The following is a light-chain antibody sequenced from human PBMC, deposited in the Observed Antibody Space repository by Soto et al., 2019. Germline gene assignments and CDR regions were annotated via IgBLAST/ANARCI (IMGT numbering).Light chain of an antibody. Sequence: EIVSTQSPRTLSFSPGERATPPCTSSRSLSNNIYLAWYQQKPGQDTRILIYGEYSRATGIKDRFSGSGSGTDFTLTIRRMEPEDFAVYYCKQYGSSHRAFGTGQRLELK. J-gene: IGKJ5*01. CDR2: GEY. CDR1: RSLSNNIY. CDR3: KQYGSSHRA. V-gene: IGKV3-20*01.